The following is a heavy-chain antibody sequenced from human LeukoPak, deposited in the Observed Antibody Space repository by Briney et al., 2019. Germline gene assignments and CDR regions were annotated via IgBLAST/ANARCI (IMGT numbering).Heavy chain of an antibody. CDR2: ISYDGDNT. D-gene: IGHD4-17*01. Sequence: GRSLRLSCAASGFTFSTYVMHWVRQAPGKGLEWVAYISYDGDNTYYADSVKGRFTISRDNSKNTLYLLVNSLRVEDTAVYYCARGDYEVYWGQGTLVTVSS. V-gene: IGHV3-30*01. CDR3: ARGDYEVY. J-gene: IGHJ4*02. CDR1: GFTFSTYV.